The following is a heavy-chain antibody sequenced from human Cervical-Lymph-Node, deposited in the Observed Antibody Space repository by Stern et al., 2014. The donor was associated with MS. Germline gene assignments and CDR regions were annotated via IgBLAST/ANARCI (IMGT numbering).Heavy chain of an antibody. D-gene: IGHD1-26*01. CDR2: IDWDDAK. CDR1: GFSLSTRGVC. V-gene: IGHV2-70*15. Sequence: QVTLKESGPALVKPTQTLTLTCTFSGFSLSTRGVCVTWIRQSPGKALEWLARIDWDDAKYYSTSLKTRVTISKDTSKNQVVLMMTNMDPVDTATYYCARTYSGRSPEEVQYYAMDVWGQGTTVTVSS. J-gene: IGHJ6*02. CDR3: ARTYSGRSPEEVQYYAMDV.